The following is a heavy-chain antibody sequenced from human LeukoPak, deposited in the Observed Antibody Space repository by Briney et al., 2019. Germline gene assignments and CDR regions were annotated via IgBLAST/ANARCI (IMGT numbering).Heavy chain of an antibody. CDR1: GGSISSSSYY. CDR2: IYYSGST. CDR3: ARPYCSGGSCYSRYFDY. D-gene: IGHD2-15*01. V-gene: IGHV4-39*01. Sequence: PSETLSLTCTVSGGSISSSSYYWGWIRQPPGKGLEWIGSIYYSGSTYYNPSLKSRVTISVDTSKNQFSLKLSSVTAADTAVYYCARPYCSGGSCYSRYFDYWGQGTLVTVSS. J-gene: IGHJ4*02.